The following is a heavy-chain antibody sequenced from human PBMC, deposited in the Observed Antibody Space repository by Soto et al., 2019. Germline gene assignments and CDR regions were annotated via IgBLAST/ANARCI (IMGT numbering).Heavy chain of an antibody. CDR3: ARDPPNYYDSSGYYYYYGMDV. CDR2: IIPIFGTA. V-gene: IGHV1-69*01. J-gene: IGHJ6*02. CDR1: GGTFSSYA. Sequence: QVQLVQSGAEVKKPGSSVKVSCKASGGTFSSYAISWVRQAPGQGLEWMGGIIPIFGTANYAQKFQGRVTITADESTSTAYMELSSLRSKDTAVYYCARDPPNYYDSSGYYYYYGMDVWGQGTTVTVSS. D-gene: IGHD3-22*01.